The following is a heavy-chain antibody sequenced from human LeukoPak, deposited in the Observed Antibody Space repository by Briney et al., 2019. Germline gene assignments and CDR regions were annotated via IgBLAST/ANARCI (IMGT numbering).Heavy chain of an antibody. CDR3: ASQDPRGAFDI. Sequence: GSSVKVSCKASGYTFTSYGISWVRQAPGQGLEWMGRIIPIFGTANYAQKFQGGVTITTDESTSTAYMELSSLRSEDTAVYYCASQDPRGAFDIWGQGTMVTVSS. D-gene: IGHD3-10*01. CDR1: GYTFTSYG. V-gene: IGHV1-69*05. J-gene: IGHJ3*02. CDR2: IIPIFGTA.